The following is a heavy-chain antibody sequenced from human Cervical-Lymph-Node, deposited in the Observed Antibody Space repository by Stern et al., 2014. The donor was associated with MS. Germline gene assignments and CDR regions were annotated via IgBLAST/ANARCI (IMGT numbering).Heavy chain of an antibody. CDR3: ATNRPHYYYYDVDV. V-gene: IGHV1-69*01. CDR1: GGTFSNYA. J-gene: IGHJ6*02. Sequence: VQLVESGAEVKKPGSSVRVSCKASGGTFSNYAFSWLRQAPGQGLEWMGGIIPIFGTANSAQKFQGRLTLTADASTSTAYMALNSLGSEDTAVYYCATNRPHYYYYDVDVGGQGPTVTVSS. CDR2: IIPIFGTA.